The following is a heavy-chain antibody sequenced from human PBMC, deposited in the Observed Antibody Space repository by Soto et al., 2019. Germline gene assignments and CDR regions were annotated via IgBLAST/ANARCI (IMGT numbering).Heavy chain of an antibody. Sequence: GGSLRLSCAASGFTFSDYYMSWIRQAPGKGLEWISYISSSGKTMYYADSVKGRSTISRDNAKNSLYLQMNSLRAEDTAVYYCAKPYTIHDAFDIWGQGTMVTVSS. V-gene: IGHV3-11*01. D-gene: IGHD3-16*01. CDR1: GFTFSDYY. CDR3: AKPYTIHDAFDI. J-gene: IGHJ3*02. CDR2: ISSSGKTM.